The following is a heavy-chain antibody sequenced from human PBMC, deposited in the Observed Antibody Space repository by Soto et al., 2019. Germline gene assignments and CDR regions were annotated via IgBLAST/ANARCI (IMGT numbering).Heavy chain of an antibody. Sequence: VQLLESGGGVIQPGGSLRLSCAASGFTFSYGIHWLRQAPGKGLEWVAYISYDSSNKFYGDSVKGRFTSSRDNSKNTQCLQMNSLRAEDTAVYYCAKLVIGYCSGNTCDDYWGQGTLVAVSS. V-gene: IGHV3-30*18. J-gene: IGHJ4*02. CDR3: AKLVIGYCSGNTCDDY. CDR2: ISYDSSNK. CDR1: GFTFSYG. D-gene: IGHD2-15*01.